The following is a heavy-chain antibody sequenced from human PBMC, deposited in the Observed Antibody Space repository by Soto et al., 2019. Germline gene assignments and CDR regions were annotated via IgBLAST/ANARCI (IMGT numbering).Heavy chain of an antibody. J-gene: IGHJ6*02. CDR3: ARDREIAAAGTVYYYGMDV. Sequence: ASVKVSCKASGYTFTSYAMHWVRQAPGQRLEWMGWINAGNGNTKYSQKFQGRVTITRDTSASTAYMELSSLRSEDTAVYYCARDREIAAAGTVYYYGMDVWSQGTTVTVSS. V-gene: IGHV1-3*01. CDR2: INAGNGNT. CDR1: GYTFTSYA. D-gene: IGHD6-13*01.